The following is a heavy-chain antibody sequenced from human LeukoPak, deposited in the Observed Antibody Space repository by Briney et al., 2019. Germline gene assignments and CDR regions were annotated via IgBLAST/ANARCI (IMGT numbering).Heavy chain of an antibody. CDR2: INHSGST. Sequence: SETLSLTCAVYGGSFSGYYWSWIRQPPGKGLEWIGEINHSGSTNYNPSLKSRVTISVDTSKNQFSLKLSSVTAADTAVYYCARGVGRLQLDWDQGTLVTVSS. CDR1: GGSFSGYY. CDR3: ARGVGRLQLD. D-gene: IGHD4-11*01. J-gene: IGHJ4*02. V-gene: IGHV4-34*01.